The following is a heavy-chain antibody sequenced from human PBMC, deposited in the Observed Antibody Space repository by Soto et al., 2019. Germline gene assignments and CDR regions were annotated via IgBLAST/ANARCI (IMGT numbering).Heavy chain of an antibody. CDR2: ISAYNGKT. CDR3: ARDGTMVRGRFGMDV. CDR1: GYTFTSYG. V-gene: IGHV1-18*01. D-gene: IGHD3-10*01. Sequence: QVQLVQSGAEVKKPGASVKVSCKASGYTFTSYGISWVRQAPGQGLEWMGWISAYNGKTNSAQKLQGRVTRTTDTSXXTADMELGSLRSDDTAVYYCARDGTMVRGRFGMDVWGQGTTVTVSS. J-gene: IGHJ6*02.